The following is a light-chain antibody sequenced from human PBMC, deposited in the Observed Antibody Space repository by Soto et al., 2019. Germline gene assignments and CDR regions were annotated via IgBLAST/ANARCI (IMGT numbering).Light chain of an antibody. CDR1: QSVSSK. J-gene: IGKJ4*01. Sequence: EIVMRQSPDTLAVSPGEGAPLSSRASQSVSSKLAWYQQKPGQAPRLLIYGASTRATGIPARFSGSGSGTEFTLTISSLQSEDFAVYYCQQYNSWPLTFGGGTKVDIK. CDR3: QQYNSWPLT. V-gene: IGKV3-15*01. CDR2: GAS.